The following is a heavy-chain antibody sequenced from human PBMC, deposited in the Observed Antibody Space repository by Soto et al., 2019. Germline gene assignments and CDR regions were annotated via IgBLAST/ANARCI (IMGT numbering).Heavy chain of an antibody. CDR3: AGKYYGSGSYSDYYYYGMDV. V-gene: IGHV1-69*01. CDR2: IIPIFGTA. CDR1: GGTFSSYA. Sequence: QVQLVQSGAEVKKPGSSVKVSCKASGGTFSSYAISWVRQAPGQGLEWMGGIIPIFGTANYAQKFQGRVTITADESTSTAYMELSSLRSEDTAVYYCAGKYYGSGSYSDYYYYGMDVWGKGTTVTVSS. D-gene: IGHD3-10*01. J-gene: IGHJ6*04.